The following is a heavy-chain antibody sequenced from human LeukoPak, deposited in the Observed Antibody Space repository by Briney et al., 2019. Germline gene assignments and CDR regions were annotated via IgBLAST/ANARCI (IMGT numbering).Heavy chain of an antibody. Sequence: ASVKVSCKASGYTFTSYGISWVRQAPGQGLEWMGWINPNSGGTNYAQKFQGRVTMTRDTSISTAHMELSRLRSDDTAVYYCARESIEYNWTPPDPWGQGTLVTVSS. CDR2: INPNSGGT. CDR1: GYTFTSYG. J-gene: IGHJ5*02. CDR3: ARESIEYNWTPPDP. V-gene: IGHV1-2*02. D-gene: IGHD1-20*01.